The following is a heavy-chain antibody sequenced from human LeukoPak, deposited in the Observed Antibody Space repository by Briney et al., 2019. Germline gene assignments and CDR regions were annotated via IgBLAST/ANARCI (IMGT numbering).Heavy chain of an antibody. J-gene: IGHJ6*02. CDR2: ISYDGSNK. CDR3: ARGYGDYASYGMDV. V-gene: IGHV3-30-3*01. Sequence: GRSLRLSCAASGFTFSSYAMHWVRQAPGKGLEWVAVISYDGSNKYYADSVKGRFTISRDNSKNTLYLQMNSLRAEDTAVYYCARGYGDYASYGMDVWGQGTTVTVSS. CDR1: GFTFSSYA. D-gene: IGHD4-17*01.